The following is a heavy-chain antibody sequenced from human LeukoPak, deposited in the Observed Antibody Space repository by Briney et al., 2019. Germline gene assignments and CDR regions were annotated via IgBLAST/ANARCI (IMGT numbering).Heavy chain of an antibody. D-gene: IGHD5-12*01. CDR1: GFTFSSYA. Sequence: PGRSLRLSCAASGFTFSSYAMHWVRQAPGKGLEWVAVISYDGSNKYYADSVKGRFTISRDNSKNTLYLQMNSLRAEDTAVYYCAKDRYSGYDSRIGGPPDYWGQGTLVTVSS. V-gene: IGHV3-30*04. J-gene: IGHJ4*02. CDR3: AKDRYSGYDSRIGGPPDY. CDR2: ISYDGSNK.